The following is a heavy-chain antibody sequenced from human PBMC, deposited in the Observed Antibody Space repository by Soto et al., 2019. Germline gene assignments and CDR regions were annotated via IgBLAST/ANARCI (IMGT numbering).Heavy chain of an antibody. CDR1: GFTFSRSG. D-gene: IGHD6-13*01. J-gene: IGHJ4*02. Sequence: LRLSCAASGFTFSRSGMSWVRQAPGKGLEWVSSISDSGVTTYYADSVKGRFTISRDNSKNTLFLQMNSLRAEDTAVYYCAKDTQYGSTWYNFCDYWGQGTLVTVSS. CDR3: AKDTQYGSTWYNFCDY. CDR2: ISDSGVTT. V-gene: IGHV3-23*01.